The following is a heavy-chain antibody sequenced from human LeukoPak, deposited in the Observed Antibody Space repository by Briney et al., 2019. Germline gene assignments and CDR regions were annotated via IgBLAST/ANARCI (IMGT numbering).Heavy chain of an antibody. CDR1: GGSISSSSYY. D-gene: IGHD5-18*01. CDR2: IYYSGST. CDR3: ARDLQIGYTFGPRFDY. Sequence: SETLSLTCTVSGGSISSSSYYWGWIRQPPGKGLEWIVSIYYSGSTYYNPSLKSRVTISVDTSKNQFSLKLSSVTAADTAVYYCARDLQIGYTFGPRFDYWGQGTLVTVSS. J-gene: IGHJ4*02. V-gene: IGHV4-39*07.